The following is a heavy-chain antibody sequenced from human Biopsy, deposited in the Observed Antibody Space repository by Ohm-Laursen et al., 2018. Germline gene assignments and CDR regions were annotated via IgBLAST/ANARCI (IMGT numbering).Heavy chain of an antibody. CDR2: INHRGST. V-gene: IGHV4-34*01. Sequence: TLSLTCAVYGGSFSGYYWSWIRQPPGKGLEWIGEINHRGSTNYNPSLKSRVTISVDTSKNQFSLKLRSVTAADTAVYYCARAYPPPGRRLVVVAGDFDCWGQGTLVTVSS. J-gene: IGHJ4*02. D-gene: IGHD2-15*01. CDR3: ARAYPPPGRRLVVVAGDFDC. CDR1: GGSFSGYY.